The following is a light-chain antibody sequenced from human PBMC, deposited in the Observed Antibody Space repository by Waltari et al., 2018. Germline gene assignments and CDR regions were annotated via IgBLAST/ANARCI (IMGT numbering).Light chain of an antibody. CDR2: EVY. J-gene: IGLJ3*02. Sequence: QSALTQFPSASGSPGQSVTISCPGPSSDVGGNAYISWSPQHPGKAPNVIIYEVYKRPSGVPDRFSGSKSGNTASLTVSGLQAEDEANYYCSSYAGKYVFGGGTKLTVL. CDR3: SSYAGKYV. CDR1: SSDVGGNAY. V-gene: IGLV2-8*01.